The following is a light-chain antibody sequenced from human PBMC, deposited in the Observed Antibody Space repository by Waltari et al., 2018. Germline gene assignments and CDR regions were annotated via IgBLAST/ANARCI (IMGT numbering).Light chain of an antibody. J-gene: IGLJ3*02. CDR2: ELS. Sequence: QSALTPPPAASGSPGQSVTISCTGTGSDVGKHDYVYWYQQHPGKAPKLMIYELSKRPSGVPDRFSGPKSGNTASLTVSGLQAEDEADYYCSSYAGSHYWVFGGGTKLTVL. CDR3: SSYAGSHYWV. CDR1: GSDVGKHDY. V-gene: IGLV2-8*01.